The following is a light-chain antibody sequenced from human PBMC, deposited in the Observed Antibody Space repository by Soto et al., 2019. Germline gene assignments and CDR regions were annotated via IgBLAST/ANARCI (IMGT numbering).Light chain of an antibody. J-gene: IGKJ2*01. V-gene: IGKV3-20*01. CDR3: QQYGSSPYT. Sequence: EIVLTQSPGTLSLSPGERATLSCRASQSVSNSFLAWYQQKPGQAPRLLIYGASSRAIGIPDRFSGSGSGTDFPLTISRLEPEDFAVYYCQQYGSSPYTFGQGTKLEIK. CDR2: GAS. CDR1: QSVSNSF.